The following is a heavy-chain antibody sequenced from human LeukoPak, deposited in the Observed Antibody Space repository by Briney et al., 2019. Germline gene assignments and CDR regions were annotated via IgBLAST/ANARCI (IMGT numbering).Heavy chain of an antibody. CDR2: IYYSGST. J-gene: IGHJ6*02. V-gene: IGHV4-59*08. CDR1: GGSISSYY. D-gene: IGHD5-24*01. Sequence: SETLSLTCTVSGGSISSYYWSWIRQPPGKGLEWIGYIYYSGSTNYNPSLKSRVTISVDTSKNQFSLKLSSVTAADTAMYYCARQGLKPMAYGMDVWGQGTTVTVSS. CDR3: ARQGLKPMAYGMDV.